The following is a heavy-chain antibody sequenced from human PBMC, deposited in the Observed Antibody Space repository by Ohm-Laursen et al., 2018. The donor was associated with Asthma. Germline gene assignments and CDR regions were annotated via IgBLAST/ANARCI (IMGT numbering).Heavy chain of an antibody. Sequence: ASVKVSCKVSGYTFTSYAMNWVRQAPGQGLEWMGWINTNTGNPTYAQGFTGRFVFSLDTSVSTAYLQISSLKAEDTAVYYCAREVSWGSSSVDWFDPWGQGTLVTVSS. CDR1: GYTFTSYA. J-gene: IGHJ5*02. D-gene: IGHD6-6*01. CDR2: INTNTGNP. CDR3: AREVSWGSSSVDWFDP. V-gene: IGHV7-4-1*02.